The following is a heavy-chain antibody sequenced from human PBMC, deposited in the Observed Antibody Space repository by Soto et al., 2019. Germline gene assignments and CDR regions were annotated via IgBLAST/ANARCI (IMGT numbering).Heavy chain of an antibody. CDR2: ISYDGSNK. D-gene: IGHD6-13*01. CDR1: GFTFSSYA. CDR3: ARDKGSSSWYSGWFDP. J-gene: IGHJ5*02. V-gene: IGHV3-30-3*01. Sequence: GGSLRLSCAASGFTFSSYAMHWVRQAPGKGLEWVAVISYDGSNKYYADSVKGRFTISRDNSKNTLYLQMNSLRAEDTAVYYCARDKGSSSWYSGWFDPWGQGTLVTVSS.